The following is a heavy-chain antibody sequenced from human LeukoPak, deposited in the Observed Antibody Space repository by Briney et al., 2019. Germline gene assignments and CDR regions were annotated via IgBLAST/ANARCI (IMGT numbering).Heavy chain of an antibody. V-gene: IGHV3-30-3*01. CDR2: ISYDGSNK. D-gene: IGHD5-18*01. Sequence: QPGRSLRLSCAASGFTFSSYAMHWVRQAPGKGLEWVAVISYDGSNKYYTDSVKGRFTISRDSSKNTLYLQMNSLRAEDTAVYYCARGGYSYGSSNYYYYGMDVWGQGTTVTVSS. CDR1: GFTFSSYA. CDR3: ARGGYSYGSSNYYYYGMDV. J-gene: IGHJ6*02.